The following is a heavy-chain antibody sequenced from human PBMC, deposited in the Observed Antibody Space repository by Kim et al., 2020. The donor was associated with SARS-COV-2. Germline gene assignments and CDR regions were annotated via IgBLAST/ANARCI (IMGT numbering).Heavy chain of an antibody. Sequence: SETLSLTCTVSGGSISSGGYYWSWIRQHPGKGLEWIGYIYYSGSTYYNPSLKSRVTISVDTSKNQFSLKLSSVTAADTAVYYCARGDTFLGENWFDPWGQGTLVTVSS. CDR3: ARGDTFLGENWFDP. CDR1: GGSISSGGYY. V-gene: IGHV4-31*03. D-gene: IGHD1-26*01. CDR2: IYYSGST. J-gene: IGHJ5*02.